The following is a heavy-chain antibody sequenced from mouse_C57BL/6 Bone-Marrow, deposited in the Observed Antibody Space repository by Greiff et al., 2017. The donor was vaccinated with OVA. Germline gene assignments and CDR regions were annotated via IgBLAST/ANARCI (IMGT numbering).Heavy chain of an antibody. J-gene: IGHJ1*03. D-gene: IGHD1-1*01. V-gene: IGHV1-82*01. CDR2: IYPGDGDT. Sequence: QVQLQQSGPELVKPGASVKISCKASGYAFSSSWMNWVKQRPGKGLEWIGRIYPGDGDTNYNGKFKGKATLTADKSSSTTNMQLSNLTSEESAVYFGFTTIVACEGTYWYIDVWGTGTTVTVSS. CDR1: GYAFSSSW. CDR3: FTTIVACEGTYWYIDV.